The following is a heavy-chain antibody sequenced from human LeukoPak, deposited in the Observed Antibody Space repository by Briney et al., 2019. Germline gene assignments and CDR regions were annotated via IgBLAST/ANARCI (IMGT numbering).Heavy chain of an antibody. Sequence: GGSLRLSCAASGFTFSSYAMHWVRQAPGKGLEWVAVISYDGSNKYYADSVKGRFTISRDNPKNTLYLQMNSLRAEDTAVYYCARDRSQGYFDYWGQGTLVTVSS. V-gene: IGHV3-30*04. CDR3: ARDRSQGYFDY. CDR1: GFTFSSYA. CDR2: ISYDGSNK. J-gene: IGHJ4*02.